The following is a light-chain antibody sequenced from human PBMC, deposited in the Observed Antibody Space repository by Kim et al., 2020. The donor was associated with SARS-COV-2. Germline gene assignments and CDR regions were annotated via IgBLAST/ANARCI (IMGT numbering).Light chain of an antibody. Sequence: DIQMTQSPSTVSAFVGARVTITCRPRQNLNSWLAWYQQKPGEAPKLLIYQASILESGVPARFSGSGSGTEFTLTISSLQPGDAATYYCQQYSTSLYTFGQGTKVDIK. CDR2: QAS. CDR3: QQYSTSLYT. CDR1: QNLNSW. J-gene: IGKJ2*01. V-gene: IGKV1-5*03.